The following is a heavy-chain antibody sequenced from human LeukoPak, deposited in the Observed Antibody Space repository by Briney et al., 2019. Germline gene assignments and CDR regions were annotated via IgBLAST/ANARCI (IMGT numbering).Heavy chain of an antibody. CDR2: ISYDGSNQ. Sequence: GGSLRLSCSASGFTFSSYGMHWVRPGPGKGLEGVAVISYDGSNQYYADSVKGRFTISRDNSKNTLYLQMNSLRPEDTAVYYCARGIAMTTLNALDIWGQGTMVTVSS. CDR1: GFTFSSYG. J-gene: IGHJ3*02. D-gene: IGHD4-11*01. V-gene: IGHV3-30*03. CDR3: ARGIAMTTLNALDI.